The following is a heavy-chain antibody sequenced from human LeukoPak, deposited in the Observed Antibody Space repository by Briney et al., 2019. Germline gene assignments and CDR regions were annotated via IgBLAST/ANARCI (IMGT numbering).Heavy chain of an antibody. CDR1: GFTFSSYA. Sequence: PGGSLRLSCAASGFTFSSYAMHWVRQAPGKGLEWVAVISYDGSNKYYADSVKGRFTISRDNSKNTLYLQMNSLRAEDTAVYYCARDRWGIAVAGTKDYWGQGTLVTVSS. CDR2: ISYDGSNK. D-gene: IGHD6-19*01. CDR3: ARDRWGIAVAGTKDY. J-gene: IGHJ4*02. V-gene: IGHV3-30-3*01.